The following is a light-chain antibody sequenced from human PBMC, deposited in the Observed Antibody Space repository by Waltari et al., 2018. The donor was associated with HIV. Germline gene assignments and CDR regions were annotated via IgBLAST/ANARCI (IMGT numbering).Light chain of an antibody. Sequence: QSVLTQPPSASGTPGQRVTIPCSGSSSNIGSKYVYWYQPVPGTAPKLLIYRNNQRPSGVPDRFSGSKSGTSASLAISGLRSEDEADYYCAAWDDSLSAFYVFGTGTKVTVL. CDR1: SSNIGSKY. J-gene: IGLJ1*01. CDR2: RNN. CDR3: AAWDDSLSAFYV. V-gene: IGLV1-47*01.